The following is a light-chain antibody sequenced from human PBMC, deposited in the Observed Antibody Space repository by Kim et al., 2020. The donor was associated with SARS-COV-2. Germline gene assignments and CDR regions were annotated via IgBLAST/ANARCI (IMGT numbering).Light chain of an antibody. CDR1: QSVRTK. CDR2: GAS. Sequence: SPGERATLSGRASQSVRTKLAWYQQKPGQAPRLLIYGASTRATGIPARFSGSGSGTDFTLTISSLQSEDFAVYFCQQYDNWPPITFGQGTRLEIK. J-gene: IGKJ5*01. V-gene: IGKV3D-15*01. CDR3: QQYDNWPPIT.